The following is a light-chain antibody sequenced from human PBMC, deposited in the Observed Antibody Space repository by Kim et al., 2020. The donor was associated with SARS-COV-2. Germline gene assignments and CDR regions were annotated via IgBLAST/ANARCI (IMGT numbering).Light chain of an antibody. CDR1: SSDVGGYNY. CDR3: SSYTSSSLV. V-gene: IGLV2-14*03. CDR2: DVS. J-gene: IGLJ2*01. Sequence: PGQWNTISCTGASSDVGGYNYVSWYQQQPGKAPNLMMYDVSSRPSGVSNRCSGSKSGNTASLTISGLQAEDEADYYCSSYTSSSLVFGGGTQLTVL.